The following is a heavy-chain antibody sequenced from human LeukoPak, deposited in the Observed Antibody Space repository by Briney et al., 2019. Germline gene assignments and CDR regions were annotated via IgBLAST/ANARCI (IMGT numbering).Heavy chain of an antibody. Sequence: GGSLRLSCAASGFTFSSYWMSWVRQAPGKGLDWVANINQGGSDKWYVDSVKGRFTVSRDNAKNSLYLQMNSLRVEDTAVYYCARLGDGNYFAFDIWGQGTTVTVSS. J-gene: IGHJ3*02. D-gene: IGHD1-7*01. CDR2: INQGGSDK. CDR3: ARLGDGNYFAFDI. CDR1: GFTFSSYW. V-gene: IGHV3-7*01.